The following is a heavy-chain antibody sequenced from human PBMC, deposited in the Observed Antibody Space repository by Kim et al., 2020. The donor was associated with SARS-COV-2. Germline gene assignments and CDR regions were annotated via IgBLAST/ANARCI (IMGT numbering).Heavy chain of an antibody. V-gene: IGHV3-21*01. D-gene: IGHD3-22*01. J-gene: IGHJ6*02. CDR1: GFTFSSYS. Sequence: GGSLRLSCAASGFTFSSYSMNWVRQAPGKGLEWVSSLSSSSDYINYADSLKGRFTISRDNAKNSLYLQMNSLTAEDTAVYYCARDQKEYYDGRGFYHVEYYGLDVWGQGTTVTVSS. CDR2: LSSSSDYI. CDR3: ARDQKEYYDGRGFYHVEYYGLDV.